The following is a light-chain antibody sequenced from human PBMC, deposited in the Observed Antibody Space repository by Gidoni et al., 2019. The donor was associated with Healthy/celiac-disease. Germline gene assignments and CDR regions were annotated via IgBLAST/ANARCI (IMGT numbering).Light chain of an antibody. CDR1: QSVSSSY. Sequence: EIVLTQSPGTLSLSPGERATLSCRASQSVSSSYLAWYQQKPCQAPRLLIYGASSRATGITDRFSGSGSGTDFTLTISRLEPEDFAVYYCQQYGSSPRTFXQXTKVEIK. CDR2: GAS. CDR3: QQYGSSPRT. V-gene: IGKV3-20*01. J-gene: IGKJ1*01.